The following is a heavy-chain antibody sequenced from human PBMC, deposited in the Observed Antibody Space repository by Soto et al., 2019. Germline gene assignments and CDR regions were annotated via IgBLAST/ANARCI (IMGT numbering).Heavy chain of an antibody. Sequence: PGGSLRLSCAASGFTVSSNYMICVRQAPGKGLEWVSVIYSGDTTNYGDSVKGRFTISRDNSKNTLYLQMNNLRAEDTAVYYCARARGYYESRGYSGYFFDFWGQGILVTVSS. D-gene: IGHD3-22*01. CDR2: IYSGDTT. CDR3: ARARGYYESRGYSGYFFDF. CDR1: GFTVSSNY. J-gene: IGHJ4*02. V-gene: IGHV3-53*01.